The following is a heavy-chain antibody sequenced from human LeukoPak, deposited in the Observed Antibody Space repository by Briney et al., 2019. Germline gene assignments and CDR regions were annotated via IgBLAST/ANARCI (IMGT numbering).Heavy chain of an antibody. CDR2: ISYSGST. V-gene: IGHV4-61*01. D-gene: IGHD2-2*01. CDR3: ARVVVVPAGRCFDP. CDR1: GGSVSSRTYY. Sequence: SETLSLTCTVSGGSVSSRTYYWSWIRQPPGKGLEWIAYISYSGSTNYNPSRKSRVTISVDTSKNQFSLKLSSVTAADTAVYYCARVVVVPAGRCFDPWGEGTLVTVSS. J-gene: IGHJ5*02.